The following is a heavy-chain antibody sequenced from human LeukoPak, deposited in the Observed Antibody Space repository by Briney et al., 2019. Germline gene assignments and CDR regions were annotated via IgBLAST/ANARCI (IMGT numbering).Heavy chain of an antibody. V-gene: IGHV1-2*02. Sequence: ASVTVSCKASGYTFTSYDINWVRQATGQGLEWMGWMNPNSGGTNYAQKFQGRVTMTRDTSISTAYMELSRLRSDDTAVYYCARPITRTSPASSYWGQGTLVTVSS. J-gene: IGHJ4*02. CDR3: ARPITRTSPASSY. D-gene: IGHD6-19*01. CDR2: MNPNSGGT. CDR1: GYTFTSYD.